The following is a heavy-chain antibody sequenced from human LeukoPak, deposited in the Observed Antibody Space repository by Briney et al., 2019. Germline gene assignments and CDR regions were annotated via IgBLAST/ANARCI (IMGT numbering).Heavy chain of an antibody. CDR2: MNPNSGNT. V-gene: IGHV1-8*01. CDR1: GYTFTSYD. Sequence: GASVKVSCKASGYTFTSYDINWVRQATGQGLEWMGWMNPNSGNTGYAQKFQGRVTMTRNTSISTAYMELSSLRSEDTAVYYCARSYSGPYYYYGMDVWGQGTTVTVSS. CDR3: ARSYSGPYYYYGMDV. D-gene: IGHD2-21*01. J-gene: IGHJ6*02.